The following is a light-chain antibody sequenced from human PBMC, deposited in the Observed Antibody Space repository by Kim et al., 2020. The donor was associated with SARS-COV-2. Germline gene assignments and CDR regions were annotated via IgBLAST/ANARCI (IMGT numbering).Light chain of an antibody. Sequence: SYELTQPPSLSVSPRQTARITCSGDSLAKQFAYWYQQKPGQAPILVMYKDSERPSEIPERFSGSSSGTTVTLTISGVQAEDETDYYCQSADNSGNYLLFGGGTQLTVL. CDR3: QSADNSGNYLL. CDR2: KDS. J-gene: IGLJ2*01. V-gene: IGLV3-25*03. CDR1: SLAKQF.